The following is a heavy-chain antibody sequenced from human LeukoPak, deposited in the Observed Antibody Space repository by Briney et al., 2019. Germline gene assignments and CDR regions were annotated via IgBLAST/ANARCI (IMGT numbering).Heavy chain of an antibody. V-gene: IGHV3-23*01. J-gene: IGHJ4*02. CDR1: GFTLSSYV. D-gene: IGHD3-10*01. Sequence: GGSLRLSCAASGFTLSSYVMNWVRQAPGKGLEWVSAISGSGGSTYYADSVKGRFTISRDNSKNTLYLQMNSLRAEDTAVYYCAKDRYYGSGSYFDYWGQGTLVTVSS. CDR2: ISGSGGST. CDR3: AKDRYYGSGSYFDY.